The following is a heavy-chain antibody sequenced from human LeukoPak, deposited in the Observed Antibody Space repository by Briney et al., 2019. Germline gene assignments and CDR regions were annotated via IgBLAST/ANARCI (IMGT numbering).Heavy chain of an antibody. CDR3: ASAGGNSWGRPAADWFDP. D-gene: IGHD4-23*01. Sequence: SVKVSCKASGGTFSSYAISWVRQAPGQGLEWMGRIIPILGIANYAQKFQGRVTITADKSTSTAYMELSSLRSEDTAVYYCASAGGNSWGRPAADWFDPWGQGTLVTVSS. J-gene: IGHJ5*02. V-gene: IGHV1-69*04. CDR1: GGTFSSYA. CDR2: IIPILGIA.